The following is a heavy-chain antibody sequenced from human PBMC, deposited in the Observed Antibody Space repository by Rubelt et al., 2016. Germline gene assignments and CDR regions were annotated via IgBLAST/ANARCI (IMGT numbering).Heavy chain of an antibody. CDR3: ARSQGSSGYYFSDY. CDR1: GFTFSSYG. V-gene: IGHV3-33*01. Sequence: GFTFSSYGMHWVRQAPGKGLEWVAVIWYDGINKYYADSVKGRFTISRDNSKNTLYLQMNSLRAEDTAVYYCARSQGSSGYYFSDYWGQGTLVTVSS. D-gene: IGHD3-22*01. CDR2: IWYDGINK. J-gene: IGHJ4*02.